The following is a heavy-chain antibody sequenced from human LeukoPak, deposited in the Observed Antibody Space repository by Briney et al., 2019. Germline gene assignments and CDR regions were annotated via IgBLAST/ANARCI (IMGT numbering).Heavy chain of an antibody. Sequence: SVKVSCKASGGTFSSYAISWVRQAPGQGLEWMGGITPIFGTANYAQKFQGRVTITTDESTSTAYMELSSLRSEDTAVYYCARGNLFVRGTYYFDYWGQGTLVTVSS. D-gene: IGHD3-16*02. V-gene: IGHV1-69*05. J-gene: IGHJ4*02. CDR1: GGTFSSYA. CDR3: ARGNLFVRGTYYFDY. CDR2: ITPIFGTA.